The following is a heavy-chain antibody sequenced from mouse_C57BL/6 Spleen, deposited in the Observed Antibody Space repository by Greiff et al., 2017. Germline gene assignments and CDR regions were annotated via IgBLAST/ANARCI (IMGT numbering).Heavy chain of an antibody. Sequence: LQQSGAELVRPGASVKMSCKASGYTFTSYNMHWVKQTPRQGLEWIGAIYPGNGDTSYNQKFKGKATLTVDKSSSTAYMQLSSLTSEDSAVYFCALSTMVTTPYAMDYWGQGTSVTVSS. D-gene: IGHD2-2*01. CDR3: ALSTMVTTPYAMDY. V-gene: IGHV1-12*01. CDR1: GYTFTSYN. J-gene: IGHJ4*01. CDR2: IYPGNGDT.